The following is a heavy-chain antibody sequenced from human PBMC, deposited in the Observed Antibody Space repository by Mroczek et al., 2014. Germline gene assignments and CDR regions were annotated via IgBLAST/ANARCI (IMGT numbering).Heavy chain of an antibody. D-gene: IGHD3-22*01. CDR1: GGSFSGYY. CDR3: ARAGYYYDSSGYYLDAFDY. J-gene: IGHJ3*02. CDR2: INHSGST. V-gene: IGHV4-34*01. Sequence: QVQLQESGAGLLKPSETLSLTCAVYGGSFSGYYWSWIRQPPGKGLEWIGEINHSGSTNYNPSLKSRVTISVDTSKNQFSLKLSSVTAADTAVYYCARAGYYYDSSGYYLDAFDYLGPRDNGPPSLQ.